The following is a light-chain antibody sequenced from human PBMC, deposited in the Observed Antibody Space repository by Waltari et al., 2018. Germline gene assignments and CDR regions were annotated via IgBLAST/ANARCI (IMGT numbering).Light chain of an antibody. CDR1: QGISNS. V-gene: IGKV1-NL1*01. J-gene: IGKJ2*01. CDR3: QQYYSTPVYT. Sequence: IQIYLSRSSLSGSVGDRVSITCRASQGISNSLAWYQQKPGKAPKLLLYAASRLESGVPSRFSGSGSGTDYTLTISSLQPEDFATYYCQQYYSTPVYTFGQGTKLEIK. CDR2: AAS.